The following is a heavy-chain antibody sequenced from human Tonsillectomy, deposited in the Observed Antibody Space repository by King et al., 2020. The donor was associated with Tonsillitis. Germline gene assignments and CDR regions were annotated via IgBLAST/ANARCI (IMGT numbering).Heavy chain of an antibody. CDR1: GFTFSTYT. J-gene: IGHJ4*02. Sequence: EVQLVESGGGLVKPGGSLRLSCAASGFTFSTYTMNWVRQAPGKGLEWVSSIPSGNKYIYYADSVKGRFTISRDNAKNSLYLQMNSLRAEDTAVYYWARSQSSSGWETPFDYWGQGTLVTVSS. V-gene: IGHV3-21*01. CDR3: ARSQSSSGWETPFDY. D-gene: IGHD6-19*01. CDR2: IPSGNKYI.